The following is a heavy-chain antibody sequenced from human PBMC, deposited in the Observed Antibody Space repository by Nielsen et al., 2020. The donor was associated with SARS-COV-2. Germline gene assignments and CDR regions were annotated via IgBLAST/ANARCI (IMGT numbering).Heavy chain of an antibody. CDR1: GFTFSSYW. J-gene: IGHJ6*02. CDR3: AKDLGPGYVAAAMLGYYYYYGMDV. CDR2: IKQDGSEK. Sequence: GESLKISCAASGFTFSSYWMSWVRQAPGKGLEWVANIKQDGSEKYYVDSVKGRFTISRDNSKNTLYLQMNSLRAEDTAVYYCAKDLGPGYVAAAMLGYYYYYGMDVWGQGTTVTVSS. D-gene: IGHD2-2*01. V-gene: IGHV3-7*01.